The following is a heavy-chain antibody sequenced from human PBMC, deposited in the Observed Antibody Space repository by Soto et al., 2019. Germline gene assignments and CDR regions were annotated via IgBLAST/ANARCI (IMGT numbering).Heavy chain of an antibody. CDR2: IIPLLGTT. Sequence: VASVKVSCKASGGTFRRYVISWVRQAPGQGLEWMGGIIPLLGTTNLAQKFQGRVTISADESTSTAYMDLSSLRSEDTGVYYCASRIAARPGYFDSWGRGTLVTVSS. V-gene: IGHV1-69*13. CDR3: ASRIAARPGYFDS. J-gene: IGHJ4*02. CDR1: GGTFRRYV. D-gene: IGHD6-6*01.